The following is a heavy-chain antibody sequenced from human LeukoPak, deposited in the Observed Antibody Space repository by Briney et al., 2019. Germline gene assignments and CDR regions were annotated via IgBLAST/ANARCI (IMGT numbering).Heavy chain of an antibody. CDR1: GGTFSSYA. Sequence: SVKVSCKASGGTFSSYAISWVRQAPGQGLEWMGGIIPIFGPANYAQKFQGRVTITTDESTSTAYVELSTLRSEDTAVYHCARDSVGPPYYYMDVWGKGTTVTVSS. CDR3: ARDSVGPPYYYMDV. CDR2: IIPIFGPA. J-gene: IGHJ6*03. V-gene: IGHV1-69*05.